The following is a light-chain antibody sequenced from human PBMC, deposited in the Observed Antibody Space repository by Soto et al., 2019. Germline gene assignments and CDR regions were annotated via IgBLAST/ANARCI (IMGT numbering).Light chain of an antibody. V-gene: IGKV3-20*01. Sequence: EIVWTQSPGTLSLSPGERATLSCRASQSVSSSYLAWYQQKPGQAPSLLIYGASSRATGIPDRFSGSGAGTDFTLTISRLEPEDFAVYYCQKYGSSPWTFGQGTKVEIK. CDR1: QSVSSSY. CDR2: GAS. CDR3: QKYGSSPWT. J-gene: IGKJ1*01.